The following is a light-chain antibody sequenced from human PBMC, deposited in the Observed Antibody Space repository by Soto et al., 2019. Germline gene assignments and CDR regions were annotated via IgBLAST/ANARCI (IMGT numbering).Light chain of an antibody. V-gene: IGLV2-14*01. Sequence: QSALTQPASVSGSPGQSITISCTGTSSDVGGYDYVSWYQLHPGKAPKLMIFEVSNRPSGVSYRFSGSKSGNTASLTISGLQAEDEADYFCSSHSISTDYLFGHGTKVTVL. CDR1: SSDVGGYDY. CDR3: SSHSISTDYL. CDR2: EVS. J-gene: IGLJ1*01.